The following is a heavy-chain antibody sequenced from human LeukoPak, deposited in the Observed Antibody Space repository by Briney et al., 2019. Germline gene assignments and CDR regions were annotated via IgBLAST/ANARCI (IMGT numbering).Heavy chain of an antibody. V-gene: IGHV4-34*01. CDR1: GGSFSGYY. D-gene: IGHD4-17*01. CDR3: ARGQHDYGDYKGFDY. Sequence: SETLSLTCAVYGGSFSGYYWSWIRQPPGKGLEWIGEINHSGSTNYNPSLKSRVTISVDTSKNQFSLKLSSMTAADTAVYYCARGQHDYGDYKGFDYWGQGTLVTVSS. CDR2: INHSGST. J-gene: IGHJ4*02.